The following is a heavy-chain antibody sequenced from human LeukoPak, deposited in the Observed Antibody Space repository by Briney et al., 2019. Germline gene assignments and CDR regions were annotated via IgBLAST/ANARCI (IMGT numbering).Heavy chain of an antibody. CDR3: AKGNGYYYDSSGYYPSSTDYFDY. CDR2: ISGSGGST. J-gene: IGHJ4*02. CDR1: GFTFSSYA. D-gene: IGHD3-22*01. V-gene: IGHV3-23*01. Sequence: PGGSLRLSCAASGFTFSSYAMSWVRQAPGKGLEWVSAISGSGGSTYYADSVKGRFTISRDNSKNTLYLQMNSLRAEDTAVYYCAKGNGYYYDSSGYYPSSTDYFDYWGQGTLVTVSS.